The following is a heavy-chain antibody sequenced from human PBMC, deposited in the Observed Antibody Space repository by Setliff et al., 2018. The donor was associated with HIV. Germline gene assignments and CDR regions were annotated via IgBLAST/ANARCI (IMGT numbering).Heavy chain of an antibody. CDR3: ARDSSITMMFGNHAFDI. CDR2: INAGNGNT. D-gene: IGHD3-22*01. Sequence: GASVKVSCKASGYTFTSYAMHWVRQAPGQRLEWMGWINAGNGNTKYSQKFQGRVTITRDTSASTAYMELSSLRSEDTAVYYCARDSSITMMFGNHAFDIWGQGTMVTVSS. CDR1: GYTFTSYA. V-gene: IGHV1-3*01. J-gene: IGHJ3*02.